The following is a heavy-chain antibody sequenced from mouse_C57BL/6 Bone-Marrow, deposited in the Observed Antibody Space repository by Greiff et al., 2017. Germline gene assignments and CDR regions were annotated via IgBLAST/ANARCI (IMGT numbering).Heavy chain of an antibody. CDR2: ISSGGSYT. CDR1: GFTFSSYG. Sequence: VQLQQSGGDLVKPGGSLKLSCAASGFTFSSYGMSWVRQTPDKRLEWVATISSGGSYTYYPDSVKGRFTISRDNAKNTLYLQMSSLKSEDTAMYYCARQGGVTTFAYWGQGTLVTVSA. V-gene: IGHV5-6*01. J-gene: IGHJ3*01. CDR3: ARQGGVTTFAY. D-gene: IGHD2-2*01.